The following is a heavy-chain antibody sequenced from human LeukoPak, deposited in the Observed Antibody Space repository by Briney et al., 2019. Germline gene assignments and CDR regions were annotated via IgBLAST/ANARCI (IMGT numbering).Heavy chain of an antibody. CDR3: ASSDGSGSLDY. D-gene: IGHD3-10*01. J-gene: IGHJ4*02. CDR1: GYGFTSYW. CDR2: IYPGDSDT. V-gene: IGHV5-51*01. Sequence: GEPLKISCKGSGYGFTSYWIGWVRQMPGKGLGWMGIIYPGDSDTRYRPSFQGQVTISADKSISTAYLQWSSLKASDTAMYYCASSDGSGSLDYWGQGTLVTVSS.